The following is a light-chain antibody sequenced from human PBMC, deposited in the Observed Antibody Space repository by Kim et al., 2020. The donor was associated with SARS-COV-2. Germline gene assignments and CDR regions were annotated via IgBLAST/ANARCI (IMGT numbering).Light chain of an antibody. CDR2: EDN. CDR3: QSYDSSINWV. Sequence: NFMLTQPHSVSESPWKTVTISCTRSSGSIASNYVQWYQQRPGSSPTTVIYEDNQRPSGVPDGFSGSIDSSSNSASLTISGLKTEDEADYYCQSYDSSINWVFGGGTKLTVL. CDR1: SGSIASNY. V-gene: IGLV6-57*01. J-gene: IGLJ3*02.